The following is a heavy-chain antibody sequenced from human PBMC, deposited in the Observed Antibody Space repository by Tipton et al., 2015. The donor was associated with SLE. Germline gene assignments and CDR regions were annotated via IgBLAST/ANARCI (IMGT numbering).Heavy chain of an antibody. CDR2: INSDGSST. Sequence: SLRLSCAASGFTFSNYWMQWVRQAPGKGLVWVSRINSDGSSTSYADPVKGRFTISRDNAKNTLYLQMNSLRAEDTAVYYCARDREAAAATGEGYWGQGTLVTVSS. CDR1: GFTFSNYW. CDR3: ARDREAAAATGEGY. D-gene: IGHD6-13*01. J-gene: IGHJ4*02. V-gene: IGHV3-74*01.